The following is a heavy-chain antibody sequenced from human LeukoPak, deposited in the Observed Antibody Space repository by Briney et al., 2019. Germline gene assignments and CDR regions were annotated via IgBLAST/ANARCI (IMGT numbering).Heavy chain of an antibody. CDR3: AKQDYYDSSGYSRLGFDY. D-gene: IGHD3-22*01. J-gene: IGHJ4*02. CDR1: GFTFSSYA. Sequence: GGSLRLSCAAFGFTFSSYAMSWVRQAPGKGLEWVSAISGSGGSTYYADSVKGRFTISRDNSKNTLYLQMNSLRAEDTAVYYCAKQDYYDSSGYSRLGFDYWGRGTLVTVSS. CDR2: ISGSGGST. V-gene: IGHV3-23*01.